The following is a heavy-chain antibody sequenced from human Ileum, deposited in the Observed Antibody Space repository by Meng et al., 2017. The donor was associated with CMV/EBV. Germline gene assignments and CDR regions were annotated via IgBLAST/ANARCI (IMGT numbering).Heavy chain of an antibody. Sequence: GESLKISCAASESTFTKAWMNWVRQAPGKGLEWVGRIKSMADGGTIDYAAPVKGRFTISRDDSKITFYLQMNSLKTEDTAVYYCTSKEVWGQGTLVTVSS. CDR3: TSKEV. CDR1: ESTFTKAW. V-gene: IGHV3-15*01. CDR2: IKSMADGGTI. J-gene: IGHJ4*02.